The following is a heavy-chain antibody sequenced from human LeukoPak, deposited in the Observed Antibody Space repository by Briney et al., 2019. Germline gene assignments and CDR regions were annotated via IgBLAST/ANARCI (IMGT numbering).Heavy chain of an antibody. V-gene: IGHV4-39*07. CDR1: GVSISSSNYY. D-gene: IGHD3-3*02. CDR3: VRLTIFGVLSINWFDH. Sequence: SETLSLTCTVSGVSISSSNYYWGWLRQPPGKGLEWIVSTLYSGNTHYHPSFKSRTTVSADTSKNQFSLKVTYVTAADTAVYYCVRLTIFGVLSINWFDHWGQGALVTVSS. J-gene: IGHJ5*02. CDR2: TLYSGNT.